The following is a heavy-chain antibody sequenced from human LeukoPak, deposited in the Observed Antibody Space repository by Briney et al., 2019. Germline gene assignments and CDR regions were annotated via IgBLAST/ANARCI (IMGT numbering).Heavy chain of an antibody. V-gene: IGHV5-51*01. Sequence: GESLKISCKASGYSFTSYWIGWVRQMPGKGLEWMGIIYPGDSDTRYSPSFQGQVTTSADKSISTAYLQWSSLKASDTAMYYCARLIMITFGGVIADNWFDPWGQGTLVTVSS. CDR3: ARLIMITFGGVIADNWFDP. J-gene: IGHJ5*02. CDR2: IYPGDSDT. D-gene: IGHD3-16*02. CDR1: GYSFTSYW.